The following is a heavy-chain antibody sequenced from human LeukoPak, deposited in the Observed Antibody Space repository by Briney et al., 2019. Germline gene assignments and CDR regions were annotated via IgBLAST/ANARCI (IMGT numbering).Heavy chain of an antibody. J-gene: IGHJ4*02. CDR2: INPNSGGT. D-gene: IGHD1-26*01. V-gene: IGHV1-2*02. CDR1: GYTFTGYY. CDR3: ATMTKWELLYYFDY. Sequence: GASVKVSCKASGYTFTGYYMHWVRQAPGQGLEWMGWINPNSGGTNYAQKFQGRVTMTRDTSISTAYMELSRLRSDDTAVYYCATMTKWELLYYFDYWGQGTLVTVSS.